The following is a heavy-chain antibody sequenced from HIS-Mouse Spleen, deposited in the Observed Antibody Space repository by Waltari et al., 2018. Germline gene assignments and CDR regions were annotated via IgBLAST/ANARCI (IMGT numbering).Heavy chain of an antibody. V-gene: IGHV3-7*01. CDR3: ARERRGPGWFDP. J-gene: IGHJ5*02. CDR1: GFTFRSYW. CDR2: IKQDGSEK. D-gene: IGHD5-12*01. Sequence: EVQLVESGGGLVQPGGSLRLSCAASGFTFRSYWMSWGRQAPGKGLEWVANIKQDGSEKYYVDSVKGRFTISRDNAKNSLYLQMNSLRAEDTAVYYCARERRGPGWFDPWGQGTLVTVSS.